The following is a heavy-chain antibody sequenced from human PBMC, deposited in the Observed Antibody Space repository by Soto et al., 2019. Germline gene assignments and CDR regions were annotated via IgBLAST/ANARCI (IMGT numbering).Heavy chain of an antibody. CDR2: IYSGGNV. Sequence: EVQLVESGGGLIQPGGSLRLSCAASGFTVSSNYMNWVRQAPGKGLEWVSVIYSGGNVYYADSVKGRFTISRDNSKNTLYLQMNCLRGEDTDVYYCGRGSSDYSGTLRVDYWGQGTLVTVSS. J-gene: IGHJ4*02. D-gene: IGHD3-22*01. CDR3: GRGSSDYSGTLRVDY. CDR1: GFTVSSNY. V-gene: IGHV3-53*02.